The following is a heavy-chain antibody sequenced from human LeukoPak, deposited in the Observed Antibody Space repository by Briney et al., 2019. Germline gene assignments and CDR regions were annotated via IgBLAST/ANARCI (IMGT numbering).Heavy chain of an antibody. Sequence: SETLSLTCTVSNDSFTNYYWSWIRQPAGKGLEWIGRIYPSGGANYNPSLRSRVTLSADTSKNQVFLRLTSVTAADTAVYYCARTIGVGDKYFDPCGQGTPVTVSS. CDR2: IYPSGGA. V-gene: IGHV4-4*07. CDR1: NDSFTNYY. J-gene: IGHJ5*02. CDR3: ARTIGVGDKYFDP. D-gene: IGHD3-22*01.